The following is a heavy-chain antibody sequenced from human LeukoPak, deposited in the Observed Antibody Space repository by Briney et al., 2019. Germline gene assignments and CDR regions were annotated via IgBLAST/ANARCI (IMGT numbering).Heavy chain of an antibody. CDR1: GYTFSEYY. J-gene: IGHJ4*02. CDR2: INTNTGNP. V-gene: IGHV7-4-1*02. D-gene: IGHD2-2*01. Sequence: ASVKVSCKTSGYTFSEYYIYWVRQAPGQGLEWMGWINTNTGNPTYAQGFTGRFVFSLDTSVSTAYLQISSLKAEDTAVYYCATGYEHWGQGTLVTVSS. CDR3: ATGYEH.